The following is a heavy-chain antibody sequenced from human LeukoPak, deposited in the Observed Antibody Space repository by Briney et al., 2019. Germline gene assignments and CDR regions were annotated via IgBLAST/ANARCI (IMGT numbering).Heavy chain of an antibody. CDR1: GFTFSSYA. Sequence: GGSLRLSCVASGFTFSSYAMSWVRQAPGKGLEWVSSISGSGGSAYYADSMKGRFTISRDNSKNTLYLQMNSLRAEDTAVYYCAKIRLEESATGYWGQGTLVTVSS. CDR2: ISGSGGSA. V-gene: IGHV3-23*01. D-gene: IGHD2-15*01. CDR3: AKIRLEESATGY. J-gene: IGHJ4*02.